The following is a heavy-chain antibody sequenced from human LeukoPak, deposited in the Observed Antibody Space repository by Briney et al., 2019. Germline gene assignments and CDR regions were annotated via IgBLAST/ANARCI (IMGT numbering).Heavy chain of an antibody. CDR2: ISWNSGSI. CDR1: GFTFDDYA. J-gene: IGHJ4*02. CDR3: ARDHWRRLDY. Sequence: GGSLRLSCAASGFTFDDYAMHWVRQAPGKGLEWVSGISWNSGSINYADSVKGRFTISRDNAKNSLYLQMNSLRAEDTAVYYCARDHWRRLDYWGQGTLVTVSS. V-gene: IGHV3-9*01. D-gene: IGHD3-3*01.